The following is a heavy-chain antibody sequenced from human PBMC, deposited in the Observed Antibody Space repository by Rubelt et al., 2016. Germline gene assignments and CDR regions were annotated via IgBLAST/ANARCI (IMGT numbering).Heavy chain of an antibody. J-gene: IGHJ4*02. CDR2: ISNDVSKN. V-gene: IGHV3-30*18. D-gene: IGHD3-10*01. CDR3: AKDRERSMVVSILAGY. Sequence: GLEWVAGISNDVSKNYYSDSVKGRFTISRDNSKNTLYLQMNSLRAEDTAVYYCAKDRERSMVVSILAGYWGQGTLVTVSS.